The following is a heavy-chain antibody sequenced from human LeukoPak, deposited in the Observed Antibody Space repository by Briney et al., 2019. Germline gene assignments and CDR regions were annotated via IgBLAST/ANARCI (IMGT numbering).Heavy chain of an antibody. CDR2: IIPIFGTA. D-gene: IGHD2-21*02. CDR1: GGTFSSYA. J-gene: IGHJ1*01. CDR3: AKGGPTPRNVVVTASEYFQR. Sequence: SVKVSCKASGGTFSSYAISWVRQAPGQGLEWMGGIIPIFGTANYAQKFQGRVTITADESTSTAYMELSRLRSDDTAIYYCAKGGPTPRNVVVTASEYFQRWGQGTLVTVSS. V-gene: IGHV1-69*13.